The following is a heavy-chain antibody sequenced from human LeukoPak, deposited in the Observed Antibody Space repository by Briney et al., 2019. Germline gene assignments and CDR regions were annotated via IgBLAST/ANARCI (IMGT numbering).Heavy chain of an antibody. CDR2: ISGSGGST. Sequence: GGSLRLSCAASGFTFSSYAMSWVRQAPGKGLEWVSAISGSGGSTYYADSVKGRFTISRDNSKNTLYLQMNSLRAEDTAVYYCVKDHGHGNFQHWGQGTLVTVSS. CDR3: VKDHGHGNFQH. CDR1: GFTFSSYA. V-gene: IGHV3-23*01. D-gene: IGHD5-24*01. J-gene: IGHJ1*01.